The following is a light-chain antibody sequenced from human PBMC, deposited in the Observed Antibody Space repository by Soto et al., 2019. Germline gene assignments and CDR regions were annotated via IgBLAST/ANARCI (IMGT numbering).Light chain of an antibody. V-gene: IGKV3-20*01. CDR2: AAS. CDR1: QSVSSNY. CDR3: QQFGTPPWA. J-gene: IGKJ1*01. Sequence: EIVLTQSPGTLSLSPGDRATLSCRASQSVSSNYLAWYQQKPGQAPRLFIYAASNRDSCIPDRFSGSGSGLDFNLTISRLEPEDFAVYYCQQFGTPPWAFGQGTKVEIK.